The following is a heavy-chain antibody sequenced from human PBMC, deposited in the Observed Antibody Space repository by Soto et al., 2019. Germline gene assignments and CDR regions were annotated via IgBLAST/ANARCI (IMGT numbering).Heavy chain of an antibody. D-gene: IGHD6-19*01. CDR3: AKDSSGSDYYYYYMDV. J-gene: IGHJ6*03. V-gene: IGHV3-9*01. CDR2: ISWNSGSI. Sequence: DVQLVESGGGLVQPGRSLRLSCAASGFTFDDYAMHWVRQAPGKGLEWVSGISWNSGSIGYADSVKGRFTISRDNAKNSLYLQMNSLRAEDTALYYCAKDSSGSDYYYYYMDVWGKGTTVTVSS. CDR1: GFTFDDYA.